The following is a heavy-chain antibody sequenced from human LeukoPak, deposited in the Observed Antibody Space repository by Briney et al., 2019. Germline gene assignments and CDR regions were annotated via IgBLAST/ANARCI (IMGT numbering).Heavy chain of an antibody. J-gene: IGHJ1*01. CDR1: GLAFQNYW. Sequence: GGSLRLSCVATGLAFQNYWMTWVRQAPGKGPEWVATIRPDGSTFTYVDAVRGRFTISRDNTKKSLYLQMHSLRADDTAVYYCATTFPYCAYGTCALGGQGTLVIVSS. D-gene: IGHD2-8*01. V-gene: IGHV3-7*01. CDR3: ATTFPYCAYGTCAL. CDR2: IRPDGSTF.